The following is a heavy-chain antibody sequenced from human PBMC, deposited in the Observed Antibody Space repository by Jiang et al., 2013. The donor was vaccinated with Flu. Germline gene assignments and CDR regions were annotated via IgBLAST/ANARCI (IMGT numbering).Heavy chain of an antibody. CDR2: FDPEDGET. D-gene: IGHD6-19*01. CDR3: ASRAGSGWYDY. J-gene: IGHJ4*02. CDR1: S. Sequence: SMHWVRQAPGKGLEWMGGFDPEDGETIYAQKFQGRVTMTEDTSTDTAYMELSSLRSEDTAVYYCASRAGSGWYDYWGQGALVTVSS. V-gene: IGHV1-24*01.